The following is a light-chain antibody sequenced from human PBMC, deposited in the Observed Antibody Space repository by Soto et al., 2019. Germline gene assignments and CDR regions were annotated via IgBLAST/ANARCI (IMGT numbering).Light chain of an antibody. V-gene: IGLV2-8*01. Sequence: QSALTQPPSASGSPGQSVAISCTGISSDVGGYNYVSWYQQHPGKAPKLMIYEVNKRPSGVPDRFSGSKSGNTASLTVSGLQAEDEADYYCSSYAGSSNVFGTGTKVTRP. CDR1: SSDVGGYNY. CDR2: EVN. CDR3: SSYAGSSNV. J-gene: IGLJ1*01.